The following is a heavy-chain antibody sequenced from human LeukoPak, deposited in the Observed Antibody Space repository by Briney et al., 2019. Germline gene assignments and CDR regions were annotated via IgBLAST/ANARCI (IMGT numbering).Heavy chain of an antibody. J-gene: IGHJ6*02. CDR1: GFTFSSYA. D-gene: IGHD2-15*01. CDR2: ISYDGSNK. V-gene: IGHV3-30-3*01. CDR3: ARDLDVXVVXAXPYXYYGMDV. Sequence: GRSLRLSCAASGFTFSSYAMHWVRQAPGKGLEWVAVISYDGSNKYYADSVKGRFTISRDNSKNTLYLQMNSLRAEDTAVYYCARDLDVXVVXAXPYXYYGMDVWGQGTTVTVSS.